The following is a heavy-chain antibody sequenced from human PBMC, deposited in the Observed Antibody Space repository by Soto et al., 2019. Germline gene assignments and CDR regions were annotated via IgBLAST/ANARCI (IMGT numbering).Heavy chain of an antibody. J-gene: IGHJ6*02. Sequence: GGSLRLSCAASGFTFSSYSMNWVRQAPGKXLEWVSSISSSSSYIYYADSVKGRFTISRDNAKNSLYLQMNSLRAEDTAVYYCARGPSRTYCSSTSCSDYYYGMDVWGQGTTVTVSS. CDR3: ARGPSRTYCSSTSCSDYYYGMDV. CDR2: ISSSSSYI. V-gene: IGHV3-21*01. D-gene: IGHD2-2*01. CDR1: GFTFSSYS.